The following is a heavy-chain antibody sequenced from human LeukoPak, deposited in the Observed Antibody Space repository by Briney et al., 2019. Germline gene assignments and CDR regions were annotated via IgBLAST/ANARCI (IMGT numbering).Heavy chain of an antibody. CDR3: AREDKVTPFDY. CDR2: IYSGGST. Sequence: ETLSLTCTVSGGSISSYYWSWVRQAPGKGLEWVSVIYSGGSTYYADSVKGRFTISRDNSKNTLYLQMNGLRAEDTAVYYCAREDKVTPFDYWGQGTLVTVSS. D-gene: IGHD4-23*01. J-gene: IGHJ4*02. V-gene: IGHV3-66*01. CDR1: GGSISSYY.